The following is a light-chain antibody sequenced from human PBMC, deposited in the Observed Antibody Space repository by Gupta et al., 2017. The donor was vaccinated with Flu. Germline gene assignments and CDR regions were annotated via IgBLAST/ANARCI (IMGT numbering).Light chain of an antibody. CDR3: QQSYSTPRT. CDR2: AES. Sequence: DIQMNQSPSSLSASVGDRVTITCRASQSISNYLNWYQHKPGKAPNLLIYAESSLQTGVPSRFSASGSGTDFTLTISSLQPEDFATYYCQQSYSTPRTFGQGTRVEIK. J-gene: IGKJ1*01. V-gene: IGKV1-39*01. CDR1: QSISNY.